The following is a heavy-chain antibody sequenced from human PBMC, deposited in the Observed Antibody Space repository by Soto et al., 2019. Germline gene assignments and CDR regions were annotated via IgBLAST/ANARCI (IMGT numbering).Heavy chain of an antibody. CDR2: IIPIFGTA. D-gene: IGHD5-18*01. V-gene: IGHV1-69*13. CDR3: ARDVGYSYGLYYYYGMDV. J-gene: IGHJ6*02. CDR1: GGTFSSYA. Sequence: GASVKVSCKASGGTFSSYAISWVRQASGQGLEWMGGIIPIFGTANYAQKFQGRVTITADESTSTAYMELSSLRSEDTAVYYCARDVGYSYGLYYYYGMDVWGQGTTVTVSS.